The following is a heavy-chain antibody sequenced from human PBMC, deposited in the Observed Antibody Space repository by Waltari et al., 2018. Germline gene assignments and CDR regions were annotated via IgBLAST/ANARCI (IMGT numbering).Heavy chain of an antibody. CDR1: GGTFSSYA. CDR2: IIPIFGTA. D-gene: IGHD3-16*01. V-gene: IGHV1-69*05. Sequence: QVQLVQSGAEVKKPGSSVKVSCKASGGTFSSYAISWVRQAPGQGLEWMGGIIPIFGTANYAQKFQGRVTITTDESMSTAYMELSSLRSEDTAVYYCAKVVPNAYYFDYWGQGTLVTVSS. CDR3: AKVVPNAYYFDY. J-gene: IGHJ4*02.